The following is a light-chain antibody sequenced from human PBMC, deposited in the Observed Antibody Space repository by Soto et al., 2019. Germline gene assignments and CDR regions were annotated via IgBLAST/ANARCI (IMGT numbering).Light chain of an antibody. J-gene: IGLJ1*01. CDR2: DDN. V-gene: IGLV1-51*01. CDR1: SSNIGGKF. Sequence: QSVLTQPPSVSAAPGQKVTISCSGSSSNIGGKFVSWYQQLPGTAPKLLIYDDNKRPSGIPDRFSGSKSGTSATLGITGFQTGDEADYYCGSWDSSLSAYVFGTGTKVTVL. CDR3: GSWDSSLSAYV.